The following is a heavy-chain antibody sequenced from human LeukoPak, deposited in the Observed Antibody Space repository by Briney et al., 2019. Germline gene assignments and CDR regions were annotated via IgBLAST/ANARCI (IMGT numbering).Heavy chain of an antibody. J-gene: IGHJ4*02. V-gene: IGHV1-69*04. CDR1: GGTFSSYA. D-gene: IGHD5-18*01. CDR3: ARSHPGYSYGYSDY. Sequence: SVKVSCKASGGTFSSYAISWVRQAPGQGLEWMGRIIPILGIANYAQKFQGRVTITADKSTSTAYMELSSLRPEDTAVYYCARSHPGYSYGYSDYWGQGTLVTVSS. CDR2: IIPILGIA.